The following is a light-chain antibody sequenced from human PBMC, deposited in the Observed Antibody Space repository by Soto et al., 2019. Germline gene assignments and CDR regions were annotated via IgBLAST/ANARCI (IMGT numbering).Light chain of an antibody. Sequence: EIVLTQSPGTLSLSPGERATLSCRASQSISSNYLAWYQHKPGQGPRLLIYAASSRATGIPDRFSGSGSGTDFTLTISRREPEDFALYYCQQYCSAFTFGPGTKVDI. CDR1: QSISSNY. V-gene: IGKV3-20*01. CDR3: QQYCSAFT. CDR2: AAS. J-gene: IGKJ3*01.